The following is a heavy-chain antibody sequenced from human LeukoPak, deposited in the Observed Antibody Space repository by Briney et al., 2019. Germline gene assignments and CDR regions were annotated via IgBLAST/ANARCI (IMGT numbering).Heavy chain of an antibody. J-gene: IGHJ6*03. Sequence: GGSLRLSCAASGSTFSSFDMHWVRQPTGQGLEWVSTIGTASDTYYPGSVEGRFTLSRDNAKNSLYLQMDGLTAGDTAVYYCARGPPRGKYYYMDVWGKGTTVTVSS. CDR3: ARGPPRGKYYYMDV. CDR1: GSTFSSFD. CDR2: IGTASDT. D-gene: IGHD1-1*01. V-gene: IGHV3-13*01.